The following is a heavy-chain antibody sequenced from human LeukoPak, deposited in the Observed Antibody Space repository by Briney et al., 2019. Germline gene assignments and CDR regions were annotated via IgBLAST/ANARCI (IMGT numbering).Heavy chain of an antibody. V-gene: IGHV4-38-2*02. J-gene: IGHJ6*03. D-gene: IGHD1-26*01. Sequence: SETLSLTCIVSGYSISSGYYWGWIRQPPGKGLEWIGTIYRSGSTYSNPSLRGRVTISVDTSKNQFSLKLSSVTAADTAVYYCARTGAGYYYYYMDVWGKGTTVTVSS. CDR3: ARTGAGYYYYYMDV. CDR2: IYRSGST. CDR1: GYSISSGYY.